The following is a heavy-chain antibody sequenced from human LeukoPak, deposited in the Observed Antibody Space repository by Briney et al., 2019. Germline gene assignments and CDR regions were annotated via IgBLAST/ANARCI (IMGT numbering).Heavy chain of an antibody. J-gene: IGHJ4*02. CDR2: VYSSGTS. D-gene: IGHD3-10*01. CDR1: GGSFTNDF. CDR3: AVSADYCYGSRSYYNEDY. Sequence: SETLSLTCTVSGGSFTNDFWSWIRQPAGRGLEWIGRVYSSGTSYYNPSLKSRVTMSVDTSKNHFSLRLTSVTAADTAVYYCAVSADYCYGSRSYYNEDYWGQGTLVTVSS. V-gene: IGHV4-4*07.